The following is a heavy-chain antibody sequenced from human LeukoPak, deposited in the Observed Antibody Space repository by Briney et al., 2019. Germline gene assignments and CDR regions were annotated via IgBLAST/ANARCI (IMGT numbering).Heavy chain of an antibody. CDR2: IKQDGSEK. D-gene: IGHD4-23*01. V-gene: IGHV3-7*04. J-gene: IGHJ4*02. Sequence: GGSLRLSCAASGFTFTTYWMSWVRQAPGKGLEWVANIKQDGSEKYYVDSVKGRFTLSRDNAKNSLYLQMNSLRAEDTAVYYCARYDYGGNYDYWGQGTLVTVSS. CDR1: GFTFTTYW. CDR3: ARYDYGGNYDY.